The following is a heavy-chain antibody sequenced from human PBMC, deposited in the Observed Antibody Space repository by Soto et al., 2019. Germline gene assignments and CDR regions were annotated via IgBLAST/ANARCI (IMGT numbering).Heavy chain of an antibody. CDR1: GYTFTSYG. V-gene: IGHV1-18*01. D-gene: IGHD6-13*01. CDR2: ISAYNGNT. J-gene: IGHJ4*02. Sequence: ASVKVSCKASGYTFTSYGISWVRQAPGQGLEWMGWISAYNGNTNYAQKLQGRVTMTTDTSTSTAYMELRSLRSDDTAVYYCARGGRPGIAAAGTRSKRESSDFDYWGQGTLVTVSS. CDR3: ARGGRPGIAAAGTRSKRESSDFDY.